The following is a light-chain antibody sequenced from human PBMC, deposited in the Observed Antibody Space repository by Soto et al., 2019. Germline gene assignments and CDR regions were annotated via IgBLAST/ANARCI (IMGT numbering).Light chain of an antibody. CDR1: TSNIGSNY. Sequence: QSVLTQSPSASGTPGQRVTISCSGSTSNIGSNYVYWYQQLPGTAPRLLIYRNNQRPSGVPDRFSGSKSGTSASLGISGLRSEDEADYHCATWDDSLSGGVFGGGTKLTVL. CDR2: RNN. J-gene: IGLJ2*01. CDR3: ATWDDSLSGGV. V-gene: IGLV1-47*01.